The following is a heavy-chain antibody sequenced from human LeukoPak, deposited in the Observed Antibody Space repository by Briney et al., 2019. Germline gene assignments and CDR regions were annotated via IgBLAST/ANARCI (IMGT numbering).Heavy chain of an antibody. J-gene: IGHJ4*02. CDR2: ISWNSGSI. Sequence: PGRSLRLSCAASGFTFDDYAMHWVRQAPGKGLEWVSGISWNSGSIGYADSVKGRFTISRDNAKNSLYLQMNSLRAEDTALNYCAKDISGDDSSGYYSLFDYWGQGTLVTVSS. V-gene: IGHV3-9*01. CDR1: GFTFDDYA. CDR3: AKDISGDDSSGYYSLFDY. D-gene: IGHD3-22*01.